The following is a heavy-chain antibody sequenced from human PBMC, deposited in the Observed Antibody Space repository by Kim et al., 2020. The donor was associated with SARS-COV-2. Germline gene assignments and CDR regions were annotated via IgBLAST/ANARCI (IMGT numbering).Heavy chain of an antibody. CDR2: IRSKADGGTA. J-gene: IGHJ4*02. CDR3: TTDYERIGGLCDGETCYPASL. D-gene: IGHD2-21*01. Sequence: GGSLRLSCAASGFTFTKVWLSWVRQAPGKGLEWVGRIRSKADGGTADYATPVKGRFTILRDDSKNTLYLQMNGLRAEDTAFYHCTTDYERIGGLCDGETCYPASLWGQGTLVTVSS. V-gene: IGHV3-15*01. CDR1: GFTFTKVW.